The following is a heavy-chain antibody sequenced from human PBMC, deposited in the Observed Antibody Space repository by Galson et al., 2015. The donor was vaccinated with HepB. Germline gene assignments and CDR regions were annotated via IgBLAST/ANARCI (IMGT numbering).Heavy chain of an antibody. J-gene: IGHJ4*02. D-gene: IGHD5-18*01. CDR3: TRGGRGYSNGHPDY. V-gene: IGHV3-49*04. Sequence: SLRLSCAAPGFTFGDCAMTWVRQAPGKGLEWVGFIRSKAYGEITEYAASVKGRFTVSRDDSKSIAYLQMNSLKTEDTAVYYCTRGGRGYSNGHPDYWGQGTLVTVSS. CDR2: IRSKAYGEIT. CDR1: GFTFGDCA.